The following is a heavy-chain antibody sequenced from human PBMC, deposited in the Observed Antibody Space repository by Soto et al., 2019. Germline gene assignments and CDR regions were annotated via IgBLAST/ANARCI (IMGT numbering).Heavy chain of an antibody. CDR1: GGSVSSGSYY. CDR2: IYYSGST. J-gene: IGHJ5*02. V-gene: IGHV4-61*01. D-gene: IGHD3-3*01. CDR3: ARSTYYDFWSGYGWFDP. Sequence: SETLSLTCTVSGGSVSSGSYYWSWIRQPPGKGLEWIGYIYYSGSTNYNPSLKSRVTISVDTSKNQFSLKLSSVTAADTAVYYCARSTYYDFWSGYGWFDPWGQGTLVTVSS.